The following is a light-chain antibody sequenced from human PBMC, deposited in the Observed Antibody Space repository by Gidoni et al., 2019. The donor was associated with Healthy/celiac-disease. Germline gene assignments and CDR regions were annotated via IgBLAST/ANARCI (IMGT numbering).Light chain of an antibody. V-gene: IGKV1-5*03. CDR1: QSISSW. CDR3: HQYNSYS. Sequence: DIQMTQSPSTLSASVGDRVTITCRASQSISSWLAWYQQKPGKAPTLLIYKASSLESGVPSRFSGSGSGTEFTLTISSLQPDDFATYYCHQYNSYSFGQGTKLEIK. CDR2: KAS. J-gene: IGKJ2*01.